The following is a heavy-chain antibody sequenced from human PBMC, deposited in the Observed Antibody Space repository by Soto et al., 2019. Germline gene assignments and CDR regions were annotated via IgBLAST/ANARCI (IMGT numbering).Heavy chain of an antibody. CDR2: IYYSGST. CDR3: ARLLRSSRWFDP. Sequence: SETLSLTCTVSGGSISSSSYYWGWIRQPPGKGLEWIGSIYYSGSTYYNPSLKSRVTISVDTSKNQFSLKLSSVTAADTAVYYCARLLRSSRWFDPWGQGTLVTVSS. V-gene: IGHV4-39*01. J-gene: IGHJ5*02. D-gene: IGHD2-15*01. CDR1: GGSISSSSYY.